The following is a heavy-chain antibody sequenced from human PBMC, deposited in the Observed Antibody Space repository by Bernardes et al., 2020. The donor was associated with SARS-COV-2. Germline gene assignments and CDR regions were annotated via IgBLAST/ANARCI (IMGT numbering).Heavy chain of an antibody. D-gene: IGHD2-2*02. CDR2: IYTSGST. CDR1: GGSISSYY. V-gene: IGHV4-4*07. Sequence: TLSLTCTVSGGSISSYYWSWIRQPAGKGLEWIGRIYTSGSTNYNPSLKSRVTMSVDTSKNQFSLKLSSVTAADTAVYYCARDGLGYCSSTSCYRAFDIWGQGTMVTVSS. J-gene: IGHJ3*02. CDR3: ARDGLGYCSSTSCYRAFDI.